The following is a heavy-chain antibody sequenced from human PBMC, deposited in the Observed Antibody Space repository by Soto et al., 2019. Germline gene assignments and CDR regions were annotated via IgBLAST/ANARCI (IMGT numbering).Heavy chain of an antibody. Sequence: PGWSLRVSSAASVVSFSTYAMSWVRQAPGKGLECVSAISGAGTDYADSVKGRFTISRDNSKNTLYLQMNSLRVDDTAVYFCALLAAAGTAGVDVWGQGTTVTVYS. D-gene: IGHD6-13*01. CDR2: ISGAGT. V-gene: IGHV3-23*01. J-gene: IGHJ6*02. CDR3: ALLAAAGTAGVDV. CDR1: VVSFSTYA.